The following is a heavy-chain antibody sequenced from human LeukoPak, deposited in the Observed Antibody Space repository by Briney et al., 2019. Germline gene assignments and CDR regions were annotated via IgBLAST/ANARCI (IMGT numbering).Heavy chain of an antibody. CDR3: ARLVVPAAIPVGWFDP. D-gene: IGHD2-2*01. CDR1: GFTFSSYA. CDR2: ITGSGGNT. Sequence: GGSLRLSCAASGFTFSSYAMSWVRQAPGKGLEWVSGITGSGGNTYYADSVKGRFTISRDNAKNSLYLQMNSLRAEDTAVYYCARLVVPAAIPVGWFDPWGQGTLVTVSS. J-gene: IGHJ5*02. V-gene: IGHV3-23*01.